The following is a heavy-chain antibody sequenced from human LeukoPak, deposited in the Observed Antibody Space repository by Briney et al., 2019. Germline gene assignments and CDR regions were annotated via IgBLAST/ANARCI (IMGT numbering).Heavy chain of an antibody. J-gene: IGHJ5*02. V-gene: IGHV4-34*01. CDR2: INHSGST. D-gene: IGHD3-22*01. CDR1: GGSFSGYY. CDR3: ARDRYSSGFTS. Sequence: SETLSLTCAVYGGSFSGYYWSWIRQPPGKGLEWIGEINHSGSTNYNPSLKSRVTISVDTSKNQFSLKLSSVTAADTAVYYCARDRYSSGFTSWGQGTLVTVSS.